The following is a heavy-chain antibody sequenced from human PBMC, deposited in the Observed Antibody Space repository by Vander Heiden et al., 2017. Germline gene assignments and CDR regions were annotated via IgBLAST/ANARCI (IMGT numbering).Heavy chain of an antibody. Sequence: QVQLVESGGGVVKPGRSLRLSCAASGFTFSSYGMHWVRQAPGKGLEWVAVISYDGSNKYYADSVKGRFTISRDNSKNTLYLQMNSLRAEDTAVYYCAKDLGWANYYGSGSYYRASPFDYWGQGTLVTVSS. J-gene: IGHJ4*02. V-gene: IGHV3-30*18. CDR3: AKDLGWANYYGSGSYYRASPFDY. D-gene: IGHD3-10*01. CDR1: GFTFSSYG. CDR2: ISYDGSNK.